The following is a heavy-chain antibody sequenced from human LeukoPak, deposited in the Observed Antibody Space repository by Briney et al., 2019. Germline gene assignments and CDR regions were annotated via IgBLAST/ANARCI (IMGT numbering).Heavy chain of an antibody. V-gene: IGHV3-23*01. CDR1: GFTFSSYA. D-gene: IGHD3-3*01. CDR3: AKIPLYYDFWSGYQTTDDAFDI. Sequence: GGSLRLSCGASGFTFSSYAMSWVRQAPGKGLEWVSAISGSGGSTYYADSVKGRFTISRDNSKNTLYLQMNSLRAEDTAVYYCAKIPLYYDFWSGYQTTDDAFDIWGQGTMVTVSS. CDR2: ISGSGGST. J-gene: IGHJ3*02.